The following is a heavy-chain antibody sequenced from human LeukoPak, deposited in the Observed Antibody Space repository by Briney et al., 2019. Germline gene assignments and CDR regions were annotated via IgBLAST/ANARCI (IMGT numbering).Heavy chain of an antibody. CDR2: IIPILGIA. V-gene: IGHV1-69*02. Sequence: SVKVSCKASGGTFSSYTISWVRQAPGQGLEWMGRIIPILGIANYAQKFQGRVTITADKSASTAYMELSSLRSEDTAVYYCARAHCSSTSCPSDYWGQGTLVTVTS. D-gene: IGHD2-2*01. CDR1: GGTFSSYT. CDR3: ARAHCSSTSCPSDY. J-gene: IGHJ4*02.